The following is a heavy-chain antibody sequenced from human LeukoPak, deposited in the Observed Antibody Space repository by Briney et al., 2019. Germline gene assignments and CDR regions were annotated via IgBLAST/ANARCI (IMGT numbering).Heavy chain of an antibody. CDR1: GDSIRDYY. D-gene: IGHD4-17*01. V-gene: IGHV4-4*07. Sequence: SETLSLTCIVSGDSIRDYYWSWIRQPAGKGLEWIGRISNNGRTNCNPSLKSRLTMSVETSKNQFSLKLSSVTAADTAVYYCARDLVTVTKGFDIWGQGTMVSVSS. CDR3: ARDLVTVTKGFDI. CDR2: ISNNGRT. J-gene: IGHJ3*02.